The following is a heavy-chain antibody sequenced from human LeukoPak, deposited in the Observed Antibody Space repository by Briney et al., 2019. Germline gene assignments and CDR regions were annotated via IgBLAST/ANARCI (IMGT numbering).Heavy chain of an antibody. J-gene: IGHJ4*02. Sequence: PSETLSLTCTVSGGSISSGSYYWSWIRQPAGKGLEWIGSIYSSGSTKYNPSLKSRVTISVDTSKNQFSLKLSSVTAADTAVYYCASQTIFAEGAGIDYWGQGTLVTVSS. CDR1: GGSISSGSYY. V-gene: IGHV4-61*02. D-gene: IGHD3-3*01. CDR3: ASQTIFAEGAGIDY. CDR2: IYSSGST.